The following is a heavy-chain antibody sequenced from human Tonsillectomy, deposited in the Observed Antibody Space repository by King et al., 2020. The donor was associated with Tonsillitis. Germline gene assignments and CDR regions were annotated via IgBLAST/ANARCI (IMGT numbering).Heavy chain of an antibody. Sequence: VQLVESGGGVVQPGRSLRLSCAASGFTFNSFAVHWVRQAPGKGLEWVAVMSFDGNTEYYADSVKGRFTISRDNSKNTLFLQMNSLRAEDTAVYYCARDPFYDSGSYYPQPYFDYWGQGTLVTVSS. CDR3: ARDPFYDSGSYYPQPYFDY. D-gene: IGHD3-10*01. J-gene: IGHJ4*02. CDR2: MSFDGNTE. V-gene: IGHV3-30-3*01. CDR1: GFTFNSFA.